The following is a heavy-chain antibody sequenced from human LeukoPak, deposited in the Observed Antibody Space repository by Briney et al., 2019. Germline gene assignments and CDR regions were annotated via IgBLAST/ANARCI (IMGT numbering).Heavy chain of an antibody. CDR2: MNPYSGNT. J-gene: IGHJ4*02. Sequence: GASVKVSCKASGYTFTNYDIHWVRQATGQGLEWMGWMNPYSGNTGYAQNFQGRITITRNTSISAAYMELSSLRSEDTAVYYCARWLVVVREGGYFDFWGQGTLVTVSS. D-gene: IGHD2-15*01. V-gene: IGHV1-8*03. CDR1: GYTFTNYD. CDR3: ARWLVVVREGGYFDF.